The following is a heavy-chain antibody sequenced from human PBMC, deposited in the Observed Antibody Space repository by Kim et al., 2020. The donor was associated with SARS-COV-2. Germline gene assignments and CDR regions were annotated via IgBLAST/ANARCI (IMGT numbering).Heavy chain of an antibody. V-gene: IGHV3-21*01. CDR2: ISSSSSYI. Sequence: GGSLRLSCAASGFTFSSYSMNWVRQAPGKGLEWVSSISSSSSYIYYADSVKGRFTISRDNAKNSLYLQMNSLRAEDTAVYYCARDGGYCSGGSCYPYVPLDYWGQGTLVTVSS. CDR1: GFTFSSYS. CDR3: ARDGGYCSGGSCYPYVPLDY. D-gene: IGHD2-15*01. J-gene: IGHJ4*02.